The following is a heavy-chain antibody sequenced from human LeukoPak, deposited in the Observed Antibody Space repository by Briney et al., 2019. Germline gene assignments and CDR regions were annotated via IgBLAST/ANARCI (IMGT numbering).Heavy chain of an antibody. CDR3: AKSGYNRFDY. Sequence: PGGSLRLSCTASGFIFNIHGMHRVRQAPGKGLEWVAFIRYDGTNKYYADSVKGRFTISRDNSKNTLYLQMKSLRAEDTAVYYCAKSGYNRFDYWGQGTLVTVSS. CDR2: IRYDGTNK. J-gene: IGHJ4*02. CDR1: GFIFNIHG. V-gene: IGHV3-30*02. D-gene: IGHD5-24*01.